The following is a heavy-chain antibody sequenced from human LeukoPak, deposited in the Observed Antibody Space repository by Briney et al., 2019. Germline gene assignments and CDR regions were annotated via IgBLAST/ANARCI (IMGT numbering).Heavy chain of an antibody. Sequence: PGGSLRHSCAASGFTFSSYLMHWVRQAPGKGLVWVSRINSDGSTTNYAHSVKGRFTISRDNAKNTLYLQMNSLRAEDTAVYYCVWVSPPAGWGQGTLVTVSS. J-gene: IGHJ4*02. CDR3: VWVSPPAG. CDR1: GFTFSSYL. D-gene: IGHD3-16*01. CDR2: INSDGSTT. V-gene: IGHV3-74*01.